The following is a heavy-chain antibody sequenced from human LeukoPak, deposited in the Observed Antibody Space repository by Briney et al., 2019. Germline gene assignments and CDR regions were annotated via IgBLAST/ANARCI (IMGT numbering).Heavy chain of an antibody. J-gene: IGHJ5*02. CDR3: ARGQVTIFGVGGSWFDL. D-gene: IGHD3-3*01. CDR1: GYTFTGYY. Sequence: ASVKVSCKASGYTFTGYYMHWVRQAPGQGREWMGWINPNSGGTNYAQKFQGRVTMTRDTSISTAYMELSRLRSDDTAVYYCARGQVTIFGVGGSWFDLWGQGTLVTVSS. CDR2: INPNSGGT. V-gene: IGHV1-2*02.